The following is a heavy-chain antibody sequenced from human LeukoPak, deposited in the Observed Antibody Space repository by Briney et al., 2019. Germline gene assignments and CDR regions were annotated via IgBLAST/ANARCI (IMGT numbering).Heavy chain of an antibody. Sequence: SETVSLTCTVSGGSISSYYWSWIRQPPGKGLEWIGYIYTSGSTNYNPSLESRVTISVDTSKNQLSLKLSSVTAADTAVYYCAGTRGYSYGYCFDYWGQGTLVTVSS. D-gene: IGHD5-18*01. J-gene: IGHJ4*02. CDR2: IYTSGST. CDR3: AGTRGYSYGYCFDY. CDR1: GGSISSYY. V-gene: IGHV4-4*09.